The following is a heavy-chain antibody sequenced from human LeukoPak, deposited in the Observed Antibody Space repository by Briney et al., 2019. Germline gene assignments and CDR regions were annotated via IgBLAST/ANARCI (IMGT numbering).Heavy chain of an antibody. CDR3: ARYGFSSVWQGGWHAFDI. Sequence: ASVQESCQASGYTYTSYYVHWVGQARGQGLQWVGIINHTSGGTNYARKFQGRVTMTRDMSTSTVYMELSSLRSEDTAVYYCARYGFSSVWQGGWHAFDIWGHGTMVIVSS. CDR2: INHTSGGT. D-gene: IGHD6-25*01. CDR1: GYTYTSYY. J-gene: IGHJ3*02. V-gene: IGHV1-46*01.